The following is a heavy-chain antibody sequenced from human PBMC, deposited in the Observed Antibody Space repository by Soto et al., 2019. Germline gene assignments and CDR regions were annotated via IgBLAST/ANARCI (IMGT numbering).Heavy chain of an antibody. CDR2: ISYDGSNK. Sequence: QVQLVESGGGVVQPGRSLRLSCAASGFTFSSYGMHWVRQAPGKGLEWVAVISYDGSNKYYADSVKGRFTISRDNSKNTLYLQMNSLRAEDTAVYYCAKDTAMVFGYWGQGTLVTVSS. V-gene: IGHV3-30*18. J-gene: IGHJ4*02. CDR1: GFTFSSYG. D-gene: IGHD5-18*01. CDR3: AKDTAMVFGY.